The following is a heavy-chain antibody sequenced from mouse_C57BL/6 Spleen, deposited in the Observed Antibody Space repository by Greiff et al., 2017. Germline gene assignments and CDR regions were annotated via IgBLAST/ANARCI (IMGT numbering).Heavy chain of an antibody. V-gene: IGHV1-9*01. CDR1: GYTFTGYW. D-gene: IGHD2-3*01. CDR3: ARIYYDGYRHYYAMDY. CDR2: ILPGSGST. Sequence: QVQLKESGAELMKPGASVKLSCKATGYTFTGYWIAWVKQRPGHGLEWIGEILPGSGSTNYNEKFKGKATFTADTSSNTAYMQLSSLTTEDSAIYYCARIYYDGYRHYYAMDYWGQGTSVTVSS. J-gene: IGHJ4*01.